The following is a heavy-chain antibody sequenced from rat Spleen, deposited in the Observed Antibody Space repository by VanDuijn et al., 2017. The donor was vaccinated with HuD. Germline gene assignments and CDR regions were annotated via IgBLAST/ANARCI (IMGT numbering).Heavy chain of an antibody. D-gene: IGHD1-8*01. Sequence: EVKLVESGGGLVQPGRSLKLSCAASGFTFSNYDMAWVRQAPPKGLEWVASISYDGSSAYYGDSVKGRFTISRDNANSTLYLQMNSLRSEDTATYYCARHRYKRTVAAVDYWGQGVMVTVSS. CDR2: ISYDGSSA. CDR1: GFTFSNYD. J-gene: IGHJ2*01. V-gene: IGHV5-22*01. CDR3: ARHRYKRTVAAVDY.